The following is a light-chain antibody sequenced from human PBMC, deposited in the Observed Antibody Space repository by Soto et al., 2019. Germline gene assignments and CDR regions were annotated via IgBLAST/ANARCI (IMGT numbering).Light chain of an antibody. CDR1: QGISSY. J-gene: IGKJ2*01. V-gene: IGKV1-8*01. CDR2: AAS. Sequence: AIRMTQSPSSLSASTGERVTITCRAGQGISSYLAWHQQKPGKAPKLLIYAASTLQSWVPSRFSGSGSGTDFTLTISCLQSEDFATYYCQRYYSYPRTFGQGTKLEIK. CDR3: QRYYSYPRT.